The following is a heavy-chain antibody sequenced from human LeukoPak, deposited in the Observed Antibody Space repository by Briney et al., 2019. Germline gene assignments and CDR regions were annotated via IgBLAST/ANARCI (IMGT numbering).Heavy chain of an antibody. D-gene: IGHD3-22*01. CDR2: INWNGAGT. V-gene: IGHV3-20*04. CDR3: ARVTVYYDSSGYFDY. J-gene: IGHJ4*02. CDR1: GFIYDNYG. Sequence: GGSLRLSCAASGFIYDNYGMSWVRQAPGKGLEWVSGINWNGAGTGYADSVKGRFTISRDKAKNSLYLQMNSLRAEDTALYYCARVTVYYDSSGYFDYWGQGTLVTVSS.